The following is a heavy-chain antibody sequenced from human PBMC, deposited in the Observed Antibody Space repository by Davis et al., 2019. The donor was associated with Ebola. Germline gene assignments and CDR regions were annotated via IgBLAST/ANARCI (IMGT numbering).Heavy chain of an antibody. J-gene: IGHJ4*01. V-gene: IGHV3-48*02. CDR3: ARELWLSYHFDY. CDR1: GFTFSRYS. CDR2: ISSSSSTI. D-gene: IGHD3-16*02. Sequence: LKLYCAASGFTFSRYSIHWLSQAPGEALEWVSYISSSSSTIYYADSVKGRFTISRDNAKNSLYLQMKSLRDEDTAVYYCARELWLSYHFDYWGHVTLVTVSS.